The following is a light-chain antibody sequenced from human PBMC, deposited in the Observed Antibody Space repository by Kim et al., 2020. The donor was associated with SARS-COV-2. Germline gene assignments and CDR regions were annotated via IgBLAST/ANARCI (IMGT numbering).Light chain of an antibody. J-gene: IGLJ1*01. CDR1: SSDVGGYNY. CDR2: DVS. V-gene: IGLV2-14*03. Sequence: GRSITISCTGISSDVGGYNYVSWYQQHPGKAPKLMIYDVSNRPSGFSNRFSGSKSGNTASLTISGLQAEDEADYYCSSYTSSSTYVFGTGTKVTVL. CDR3: SSYTSSSTYV.